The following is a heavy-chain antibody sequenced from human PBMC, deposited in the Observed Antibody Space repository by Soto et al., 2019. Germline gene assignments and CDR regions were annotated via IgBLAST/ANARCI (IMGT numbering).Heavy chain of an antibody. CDR1: GGSISSGGYY. V-gene: IGHV4-31*03. CDR2: IYYSGST. Sequence: PSETLSLTCTVSGGSISSGGYYWSWIRQHPGKGLEWIGYIYYSGSTYYNPSLKSRVTISVDTSKNQFSLKLSSVTAADTAVYYCARDSRGIAAAGTYYYYDMDVWGQGTTVTVSS. D-gene: IGHD6-13*01. J-gene: IGHJ6*02. CDR3: ARDSRGIAAAGTYYYYDMDV.